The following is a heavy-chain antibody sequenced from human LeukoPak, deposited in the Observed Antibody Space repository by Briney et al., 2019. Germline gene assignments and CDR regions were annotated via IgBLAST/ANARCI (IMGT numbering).Heavy chain of an antibody. Sequence: GGSLRLSCAASELTVSSNYMSWVRQAPGKGLEWVSVIYSGGSTYYADSVKGRFTISRDNSKNTLYLQMNSLRAEDTAVYYCARVSYYYDSSGYYHYHDAFDIWAKGQWSPSLQ. CDR3: ARVSYYYDSSGYYHYHDAFDI. J-gene: IGHJ3*02. V-gene: IGHV3-53*01. CDR1: ELTVSSNY. D-gene: IGHD3-22*01. CDR2: IYSGGST.